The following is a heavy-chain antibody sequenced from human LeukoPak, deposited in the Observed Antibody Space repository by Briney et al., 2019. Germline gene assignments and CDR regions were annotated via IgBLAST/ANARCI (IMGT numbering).Heavy chain of an antibody. CDR2: ISSSSSTI. Sequence: GGSLRLSCAASGFTFSSYSMNWVRQAPGKGLEWVSYISSSSSTIYYADSVKGRFTISRDNAKNSLYLQMNSLRDEDTAVYYCATNPYYDFWSGSIPHLFDYWGQGTLVTVSS. CDR1: GFTFSSYS. D-gene: IGHD3-3*01. CDR3: ATNPYYDFWSGSIPHLFDY. V-gene: IGHV3-48*02. J-gene: IGHJ4*02.